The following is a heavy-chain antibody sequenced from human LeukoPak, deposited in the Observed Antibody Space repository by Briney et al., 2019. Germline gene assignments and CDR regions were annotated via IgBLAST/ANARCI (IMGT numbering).Heavy chain of an antibody. CDR2: FDVAETDT. CDR3: SSSGVEEWQGLHF. D-gene: IGHD3-3*01. J-gene: IGHJ4*02. V-gene: IGHV1-24*01. CDR1: GYTRSELS. Sequence: ASVKVSCKVSGYTRSELSMHWVRQSPRKGLEWMGGFDVAETDTIYAQKFQGRVTMTADTSTDTAYMELHSLSSEDTAMYYCSSSGVEEWQGLHFWGQGTLVTVSS.